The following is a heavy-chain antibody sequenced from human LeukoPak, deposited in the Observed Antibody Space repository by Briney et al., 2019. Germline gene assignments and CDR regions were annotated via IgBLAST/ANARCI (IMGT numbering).Heavy chain of an antibody. CDR3: ARADIEYSSGFNYFDY. J-gene: IGHJ4*02. Sequence: SETLSLTCTVSGGSISSSFYYWGWIRQPPGKGLEWIGSIYHSGSTYYNPSLKSRVTISVDTSRNQFSLNLSSVTAADTAVYYCARADIEYSSGFNYFDYWGQGTLVTVSS. CDR1: GGSISSSFYY. V-gene: IGHV4-39*01. CDR2: IYHSGST. D-gene: IGHD6-19*01.